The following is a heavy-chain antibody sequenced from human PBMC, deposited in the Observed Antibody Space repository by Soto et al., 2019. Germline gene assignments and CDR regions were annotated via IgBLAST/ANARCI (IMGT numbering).Heavy chain of an antibody. CDR1: GVSLFADY. D-gene: IGHD5-12*01. J-gene: IGHJ5*02. Sequence: SETLSLTCTVSGVSLFADYCTWIRQPAGGGLEWIGRINSDGNTNYSPSLKSRVTMSVDPSRKHFSLNLTSVTAADTASYFCARARRLENWFDPWGPGSQVTVSS. CDR2: INSDGNT. CDR3: ARARRLENWFDP. V-gene: IGHV4-4*07.